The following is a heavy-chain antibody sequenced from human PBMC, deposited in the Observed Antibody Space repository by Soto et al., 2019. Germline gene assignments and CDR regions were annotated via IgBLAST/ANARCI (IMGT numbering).Heavy chain of an antibody. V-gene: IGHV2-26*01. CDR2: IFSNDEK. CDR1: GFSLSNARMG. CDR3: ARISDSSGPTIDY. Sequence: SGPTLVNPTEPLTLTCTVSGFSLSNARMGVSWIRQPPGKALEWLAHIFSNDEKSYSTSLKSRLTISKDTSKSQVVLTMTNMDPVDTATYYCARISDSSGPTIDYWGQGTLVTVSS. J-gene: IGHJ4*02. D-gene: IGHD6-19*01.